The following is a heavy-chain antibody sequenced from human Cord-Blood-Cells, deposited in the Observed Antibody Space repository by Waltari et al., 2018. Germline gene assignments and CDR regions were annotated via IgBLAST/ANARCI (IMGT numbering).Heavy chain of an antibody. J-gene: IGHJ3*02. CDR2: INHSGST. D-gene: IGHD2-15*01. CDR1: GGSLRGYY. Sequence: QVQLQPWGAGLLKPSETLSLTCAVYGGSLRGYYWSWIRQPPGTGLEWIGEINHSGSTNYNPSLKSRVTISVDTSKNQFSLKLSSVTAADTTVYYCARDVADCSGGSCYHAFDIWGQGTMVTVSS. CDR3: ARDVADCSGGSCYHAFDI. V-gene: IGHV4-34*01.